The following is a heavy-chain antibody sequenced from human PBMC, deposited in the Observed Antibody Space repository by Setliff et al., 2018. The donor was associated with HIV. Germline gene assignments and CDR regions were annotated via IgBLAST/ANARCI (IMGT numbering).Heavy chain of an antibody. J-gene: IGHJ6*02. V-gene: IGHV3-30*18. CDR2: ISYDGSNK. D-gene: IGHD3-10*01. CDR1: AFSFSNNA. CDR3: AKDREYGSGRTDYYYYYGMDV. Sequence: LRLSCVASAFSFSNNAMHWVRQAPGKGLEWVAVISYDGSNKYYADSVKGRFTISRDNSKNTLYLQMNSLRAEDTAVYYCAKDREYGSGRTDYYYYYGMDVWGQGTLVTVSS.